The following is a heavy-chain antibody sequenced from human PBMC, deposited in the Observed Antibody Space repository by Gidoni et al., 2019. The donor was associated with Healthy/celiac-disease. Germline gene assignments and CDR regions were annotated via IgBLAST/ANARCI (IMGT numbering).Heavy chain of an antibody. Sequence: QVQLQESGPGLVKPSETLSLTCTVSGGSISSYYWSWIRQPPGKGLEWIGYIYSSGSTNYNPSLKSRVTISVDTSKNQFSLKLSSVTAADTAVYYCARDRGTDHAFDIWGQGTMVTVSS. D-gene: IGHD1-1*01. V-gene: IGHV4-59*01. CDR2: IYSSGST. CDR1: GGSISSYY. CDR3: ARDRGTDHAFDI. J-gene: IGHJ3*02.